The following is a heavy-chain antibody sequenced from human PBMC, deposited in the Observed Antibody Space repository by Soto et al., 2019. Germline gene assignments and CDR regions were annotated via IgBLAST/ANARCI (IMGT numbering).Heavy chain of an antibody. V-gene: IGHV4-39*07. D-gene: IGHD3-3*01. Sequence: SETLSLTCTVSGGCISSSSNCWGWIRQPPEKGLEWIGSIYYSGSTNYNPSLKSRVTISVDTSKNQFSLKLSSVTAADTAMYYCARATSAALNWFDPWGQGTLVTVSS. CDR1: GGCISSSSNC. J-gene: IGHJ5*02. CDR3: ARATSAALNWFDP. CDR2: IYYSGST.